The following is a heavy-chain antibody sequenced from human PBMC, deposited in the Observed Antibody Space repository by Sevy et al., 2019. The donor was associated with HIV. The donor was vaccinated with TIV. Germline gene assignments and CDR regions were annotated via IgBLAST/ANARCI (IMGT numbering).Heavy chain of an antibody. CDR2: ISNSGTSI. Sequence: GGSLRLSCVASGFTFSSYEMNWVRQAPGKGLEWVSYISNSGTSIYYSDSVKGLFTIVRDNAWNSLYLQMNSLRAEDTAVYYCARDLPPSATTVAHFDCWGQKTLVTVSS. V-gene: IGHV3-48*03. J-gene: IGHJ4*02. CDR1: GFTFSSYE. CDR3: ARDLPPSATTVAHFDC. D-gene: IGHD4-17*01.